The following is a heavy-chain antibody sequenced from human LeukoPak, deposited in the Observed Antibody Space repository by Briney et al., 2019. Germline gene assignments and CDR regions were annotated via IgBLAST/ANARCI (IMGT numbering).Heavy chain of an antibody. CDR2: INPNSGGT. D-gene: IGHD6-19*01. J-gene: IGHJ4*02. CDR1: GYTFTGYY. V-gene: IGHV1-2*02. Sequence: ASVKVSCKASGYTFTGYYMHWVRQAPGQGLEWMGWINPNSGGTNYAQKFQGRVTMTRDTSISTAYMELSRLRSDDTAVYYCARGRYSSGWIPFDYWGQGTLVTVSS. CDR3: ARGRYSSGWIPFDY.